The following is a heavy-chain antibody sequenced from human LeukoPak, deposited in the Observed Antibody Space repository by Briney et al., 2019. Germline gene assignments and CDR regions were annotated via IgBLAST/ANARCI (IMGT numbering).Heavy chain of an antibody. D-gene: IGHD3-9*01. V-gene: IGHV4-61*02. CDR2: FYTDGSP. J-gene: IGHJ4*02. CDR1: GASFRIGSHS. Sequence: SQTLSLTCAVSGASFRIGSHSWSWIRQSAGKELEWIGRFYTDGSPKYNPSLESRVTVSLDTSKNQFSLKLRSVTAADTAVYFCARFPYFEGFDYWGQGTQVIVSS. CDR3: ARFPYFEGFDY.